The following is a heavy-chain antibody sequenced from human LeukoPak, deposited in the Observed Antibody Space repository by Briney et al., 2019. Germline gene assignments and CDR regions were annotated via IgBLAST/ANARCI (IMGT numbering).Heavy chain of an antibody. CDR3: ARGSSSSWYGQNWFDP. Sequence: ASVKVSCKASGYTFTSYGISWVRQAPGQGLEWMGWISAYNGNTNYAQKFQGRVTMTRDTSISTAYMELSRLRSDDTAVYYCARGSSSSWYGQNWFDPWGQGTLVTVSS. J-gene: IGHJ5*02. D-gene: IGHD6-13*01. CDR1: GYTFTSYG. V-gene: IGHV1-18*01. CDR2: ISAYNGNT.